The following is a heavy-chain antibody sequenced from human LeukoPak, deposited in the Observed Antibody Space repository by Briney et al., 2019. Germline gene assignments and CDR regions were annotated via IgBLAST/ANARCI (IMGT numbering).Heavy chain of an antibody. Sequence: GGSLRLSCAASGFTVSSNYMSWVRQAPGKGLEWVSVIYSGGSTYYADSVKGRFTISRDNAKNSLYLQMNSLRAEDTAVYYCARGTTVVTPYDAFDIWGQGTMVTVSS. J-gene: IGHJ3*02. CDR1: GFTVSSNY. CDR3: ARGTTVVTPYDAFDI. V-gene: IGHV3-53*01. CDR2: IYSGGST. D-gene: IGHD4-23*01.